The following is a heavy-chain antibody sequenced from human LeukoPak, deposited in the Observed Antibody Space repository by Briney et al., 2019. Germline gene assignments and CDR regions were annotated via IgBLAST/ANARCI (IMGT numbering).Heavy chain of an antibody. CDR3: ARTPSTVTNY. J-gene: IGHJ4*02. CDR2: ISYDGSNK. Sequence: GGSLRLSCAASGFTFSSYAMHWVRQAPGKGLEWVAVISYDGSNKYYADSVKGRFTISGDNSKNTLYLQMNSLRAEDTAVYYCARTPSTVTNYWGQGTLVTVSS. CDR1: GFTFSSYA. V-gene: IGHV3-30*04. D-gene: IGHD4-17*01.